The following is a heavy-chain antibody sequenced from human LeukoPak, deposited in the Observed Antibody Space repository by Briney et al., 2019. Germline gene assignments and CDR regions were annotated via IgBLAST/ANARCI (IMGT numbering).Heavy chain of an antibody. V-gene: IGHV1-46*03. Sequence: ASVKVSCMASGYTFTSYYMHWVRQAPGQGLEWMGIINPSGGSTSYAQKFQGRVTMTRDTSTSTVYMELSSLRSEDTAVYYCARWEGANFDWPRIDYWGQGTLVTVSS. D-gene: IGHD3-9*01. CDR3: ARWEGANFDWPRIDY. CDR2: INPSGGST. CDR1: GYTFTSYY. J-gene: IGHJ4*02.